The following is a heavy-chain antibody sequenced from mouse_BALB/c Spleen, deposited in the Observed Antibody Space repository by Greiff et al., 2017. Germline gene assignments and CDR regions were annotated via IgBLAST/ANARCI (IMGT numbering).Heavy chain of an antibody. D-gene: IGHD2-3*01. CDR3: ARGEGWLLGAMDY. J-gene: IGHJ4*01. V-gene: IGHV1-69*02. CDR1: GYTFTSYW. CDR2: IDPSDSYT. Sequence: QVHVKQPGAELVKPGASVKLSCKASGYTFTSYWMHWVKQRPGQGLEWIGEIDPSDSYTNYNQKFKGKATLTVDKSSSTAYMQLSSLTSEDSAVYYCARGEGWLLGAMDYWGQGTSVTVSS.